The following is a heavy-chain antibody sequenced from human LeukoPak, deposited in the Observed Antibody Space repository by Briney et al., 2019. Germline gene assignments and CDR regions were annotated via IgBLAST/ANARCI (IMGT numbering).Heavy chain of an antibody. CDR3: AKGNWRYFDY. V-gene: IGHV3-23*01. Sequence: GGSLRLSCAASGFTFSSYAMSRVRQAPGKGLEWVSAISGSGGSTYYADSVKGRFTISRDNSKNTLYLQMNNLGADDTAVYYCAKGNWRYFDYWGQGTLVTVSS. J-gene: IGHJ4*02. CDR1: GFTFSSYA. D-gene: IGHD1-1*01. CDR2: ISGSGGST.